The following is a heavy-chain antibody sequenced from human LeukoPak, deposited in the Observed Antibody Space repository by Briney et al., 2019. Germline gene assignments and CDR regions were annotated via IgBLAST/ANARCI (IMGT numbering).Heavy chain of an antibody. CDR3: ARDVGYYDILTGYYPTYAFDI. CDR1: GFTFSDYY. J-gene: IGHJ3*02. D-gene: IGHD3-9*01. V-gene: IGHV3-11*01. CDR2: ISSSGSTI. Sequence: PGGSLRPSCAASGFTFSDYYMSWIRQAPGKGLEWVSYISSSGSTIYYADSVKGRFTISRDNAKNSLYLQMNSLRAEDTAVYYCARDVGYYDILTGYYPTYAFDIWGQGTMVTVSS.